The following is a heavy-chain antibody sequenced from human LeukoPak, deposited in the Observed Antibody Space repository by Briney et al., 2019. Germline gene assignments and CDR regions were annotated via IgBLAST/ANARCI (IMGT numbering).Heavy chain of an antibody. CDR3: WPQLRYYDWLLHRIDY. V-gene: IGHV3-64D*09. J-gene: IGHJ4*02. CDR1: GLTFSTYP. CDR2: ISVNEDTT. Sequence: GGSLRLSCLVSGLTFSTYPLHWVRQAPGKGLEYVSTISVNEDTTYYADSVKGRFTVSRDNSKNTLYLHMSSLRPEDTAAYYCWPQLRYYDWLLHRIDYWGQGTRVTVSS. D-gene: IGHD3-9*01.